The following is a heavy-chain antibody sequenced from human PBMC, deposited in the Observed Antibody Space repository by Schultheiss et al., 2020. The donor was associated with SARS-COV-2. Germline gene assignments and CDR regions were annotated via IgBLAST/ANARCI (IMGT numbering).Heavy chain of an antibody. CDR3: ARVPYGDPYWYFDL. J-gene: IGHJ2*01. CDR1: GGSISNGDHT. V-gene: IGHV4-30-2*01. D-gene: IGHD4-17*01. CDR2: IYHSGST. Sequence: SETLSLTCAVSGGSISNGDHTWSWIRQPPGKDLEWIGEIYHSGSTNYNPSLKSRVTISVDTSKNQFSLKLSSVTAADTAVYYCARVPYGDPYWYFDLWGRGTLVTVSS.